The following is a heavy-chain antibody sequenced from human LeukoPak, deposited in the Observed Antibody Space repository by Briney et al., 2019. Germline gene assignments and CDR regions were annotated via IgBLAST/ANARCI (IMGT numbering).Heavy chain of an antibody. CDR1: GYTFTSYA. CDR3: AREERVTGTTGDYYYYYGMDV. V-gene: IGHV1-3*01. CDR2: INAGNGNT. D-gene: IGHD1-7*01. J-gene: IGHJ6*02. Sequence: AASVTVSFTASGYTFTSYAMHWVRQAPGQRLEWMGWINAGNGNTKYSQKFQGRVTITRDTSASTAYMELSSLRSEDTAVYYCAREERVTGTTGDYYYYYGMDVWGQGTTVTVSS.